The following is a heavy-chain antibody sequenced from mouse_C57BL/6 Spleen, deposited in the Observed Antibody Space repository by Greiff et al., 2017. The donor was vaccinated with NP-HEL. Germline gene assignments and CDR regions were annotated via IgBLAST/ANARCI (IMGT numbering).Heavy chain of an antibody. CDR1: GYAFSSYW. D-gene: IGHD2-4*01. Sequence: VQLQQSGAELVKPGASVKISCKASGYAFSSYWMNWVKQRPGKGLEWIGQIYPGDGDTNYNGKFKGKATLTADKSSSTAYMQLSSLTSEDSAVYFCARSYEYDAGYFDVWGTGTTVTVSS. CDR2: IYPGDGDT. V-gene: IGHV1-80*01. J-gene: IGHJ1*03. CDR3: ARSYEYDAGYFDV.